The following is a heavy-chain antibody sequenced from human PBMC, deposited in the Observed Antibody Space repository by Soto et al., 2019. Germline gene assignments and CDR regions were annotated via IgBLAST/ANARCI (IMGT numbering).Heavy chain of an antibody. J-gene: IGHJ4*02. V-gene: IGHV1-69*01. CDR3: ARDPVHLGYCSGCSCWGGGY. CDR1: GGTFSSYA. D-gene: IGHD2-15*01. Sequence: QVQLVQSGAEVKKPGSSVKVSCKASGGTFSSYAISWVRQAPGQGLEWMGGIIPIFGTANYAQKFQGRVTITADESTSTAYMELSSLRSEDTAVYYCARDPVHLGYCSGCSCWGGGYWGQGTLVTVSS. CDR2: IIPIFGTA.